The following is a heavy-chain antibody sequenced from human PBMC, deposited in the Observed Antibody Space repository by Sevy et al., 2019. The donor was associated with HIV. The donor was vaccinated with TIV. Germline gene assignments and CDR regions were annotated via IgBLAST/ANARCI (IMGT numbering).Heavy chain of an antibody. D-gene: IGHD4-17*01. J-gene: IGHJ4*02. CDR3: ARGRDYGNFDY. Sequence: GGSLRLSCAASGFNFSIYVMHWVRQAPGKGLEWVALIWYDGSNKYYVDSVKGRFTIFRDNSKNTVYLQMNSLRAEDTAVYYCARGRDYGNFDYWGQGTLVTVSS. V-gene: IGHV3-33*01. CDR1: GFNFSIYV. CDR2: IWYDGSNK.